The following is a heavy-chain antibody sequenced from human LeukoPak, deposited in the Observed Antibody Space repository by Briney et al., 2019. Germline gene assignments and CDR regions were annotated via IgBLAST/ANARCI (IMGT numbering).Heavy chain of an antibody. J-gene: IGHJ6*03. CDR2: IRSKTYGGTT. D-gene: IGHD1-1*01. CDR3: TRGFRGNYYYMDV. CDR1: GSTSGDDA. V-gene: IGHV3-49*03. Sequence: GGSLRLSCTASGSTSGDDALNWFRQAPGKGLEWVGFIRSKTYGGTTEYAASVKGRFTISRDDSKSIAYLQMNSLKTEDTAVYYCTRGFRGNYYYMDVWGKGTTVTVSS.